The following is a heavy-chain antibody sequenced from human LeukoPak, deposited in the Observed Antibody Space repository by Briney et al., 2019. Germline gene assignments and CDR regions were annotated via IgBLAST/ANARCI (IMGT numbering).Heavy chain of an antibody. J-gene: IGHJ3*01. CDR2: IGTAGNT. CDR3: ARVRVGSGGLDL. Sequence: GGSLRLSCAASGFTFRAYDMQWVRQPIGGGLQWVSAIGTAGNTFYADSVKGRLTISRDNVKNSLYLQMNALRVVDTALYYCARVRVGSGGLDLWGQGTLVTVSS. D-gene: IGHD2-8*02. CDR1: GFTFRAYD. V-gene: IGHV3-13*01.